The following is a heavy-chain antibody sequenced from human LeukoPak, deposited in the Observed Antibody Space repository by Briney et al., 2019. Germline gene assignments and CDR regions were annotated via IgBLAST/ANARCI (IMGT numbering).Heavy chain of an antibody. J-gene: IGHJ3*02. D-gene: IGHD3-3*01. CDR1: GGSISSGSYY. CDR2: IYYSGST. Sequence: PSETLPLTCTVSGGSISSGSYYWSWIRQPPGKGLEWIGYIYYSGSTNYNPSLKSRVTISVDTSKNQFSLKLSSVTAADTAVYYCARGRITIFGVVIYTAFDIWGQGTMVTVSS. CDR3: ARGRITIFGVVIYTAFDI. V-gene: IGHV4-61*01.